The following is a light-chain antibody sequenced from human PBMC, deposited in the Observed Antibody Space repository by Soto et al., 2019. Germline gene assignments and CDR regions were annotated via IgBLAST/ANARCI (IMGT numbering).Light chain of an antibody. CDR3: QQYNNWWT. V-gene: IGKV3-15*01. CDR2: GAS. J-gene: IGKJ1*01. Sequence: EIVMTQSPATLSVSPGETATLSCRASQSVSTSLAWYQQKPGQAPRLLISGASTRATGVPARFSGSGSETEFTLTISSLQSEDSAVYYCQQYNNWWTFGQGTKVEIK. CDR1: QSVSTS.